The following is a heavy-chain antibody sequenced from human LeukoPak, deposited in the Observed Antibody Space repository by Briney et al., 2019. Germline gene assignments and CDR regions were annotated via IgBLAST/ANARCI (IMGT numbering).Heavy chain of an antibody. CDR3: ARGHRDYGDYVSAFDI. D-gene: IGHD4-17*01. Sequence: GASVKVSCKASGYTFTSYYMHWVRQAPGQGLEWMGIINPSGGSTSYAQKFQGRVTMTRDTSASTAYMELSSLRSEDMAVYYCARGHRDYGDYVSAFDIWGQGTMVTVSS. CDR1: GYTFTSYY. J-gene: IGHJ3*02. CDR2: INPSGGST. V-gene: IGHV1-46*01.